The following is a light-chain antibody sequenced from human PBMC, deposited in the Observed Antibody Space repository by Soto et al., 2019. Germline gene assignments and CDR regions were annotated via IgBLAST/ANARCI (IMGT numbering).Light chain of an antibody. V-gene: IGKV3-20*01. CDR1: QSVSSSY. CDR3: QQYGSSPQGT. J-gene: IGKJ1*01. CDR2: GAS. Sequence: EIVLTQSPGTLSLSPGERDTISCRASQSVSSSYLAWYQQKPGQAPRLLIYGASSRATGIPDRFSGSGSGTDFTLTISRLEPEDFAVYYCQQYGSSPQGTFGQGTKVDIK.